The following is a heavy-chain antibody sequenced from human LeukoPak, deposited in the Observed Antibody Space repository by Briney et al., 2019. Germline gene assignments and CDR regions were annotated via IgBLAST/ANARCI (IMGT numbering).Heavy chain of an antibody. Sequence: QAGGSLRLSCTASGFTFGDYVMSWVRQAPGKGLEWVGFIRSKPYRGTTEYAASVKGRFNISRDDSKSIAYLQMNSLKTEDTAVYYCTRGRDGYDYQFDYWGQGTLVTVSS. V-gene: IGHV3-49*04. CDR3: TRGRDGYDYQFDY. J-gene: IGHJ4*02. D-gene: IGHD5-24*01. CDR1: GFTFGDYV. CDR2: IRSKPYRGTT.